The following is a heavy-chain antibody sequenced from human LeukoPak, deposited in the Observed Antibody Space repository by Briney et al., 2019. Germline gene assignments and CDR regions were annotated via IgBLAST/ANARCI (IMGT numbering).Heavy chain of an antibody. CDR1: GFTFSSYG. D-gene: IGHD6-13*01. J-gene: IGHJ6*02. CDR2: ISYDGSNK. V-gene: IGHV3-30*18. CDR3: AKDPGSSWYYYYGMDV. Sequence: GRSLRLSCAGSGFTFSSYGMHWVRQAPGKGLEWVAVISYDGSNKYYADSVKGRFTISRDNSKNTLYLQMNSLRAEDTAVYYCAKDPGSSWYYYYGMDVWGQGTTVTVSS.